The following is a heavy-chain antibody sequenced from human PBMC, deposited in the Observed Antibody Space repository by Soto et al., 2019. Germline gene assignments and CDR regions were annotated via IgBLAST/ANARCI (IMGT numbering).Heavy chain of an antibody. Sequence: EVQLVESGGGLVQPGGSLRLSCAASGFTVSSFYMTWVRQAPGKGLQWVAVISSGGSTYYADSVKGRFTISRDNSKNTLYLEMNRLIDEDTAVYYCARDTFGGAYDFLLGGQGNLVTVSS. CDR3: ARDTFGGAYDFLL. CDR2: ISSGGST. D-gene: IGHD3-3*01. J-gene: IGHJ4*02. V-gene: IGHV3-66*01. CDR1: GFTVSSFY.